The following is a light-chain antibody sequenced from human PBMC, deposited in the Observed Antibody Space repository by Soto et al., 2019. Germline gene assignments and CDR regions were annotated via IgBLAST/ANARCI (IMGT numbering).Light chain of an antibody. Sequence: QSVLTQPASVSGSPGQSITISCTGTSSDVGAYDDVSWYQQHPDKAPKLMIYEVRNRPSGVSNRFSGSKSVNTATLTISGRQADDEADYYCSSYTSSSTRVFGTGTKLTVL. CDR1: SSDVGAYDD. V-gene: IGLV2-14*03. CDR2: EVR. J-gene: IGLJ1*01. CDR3: SSYTSSSTRV.